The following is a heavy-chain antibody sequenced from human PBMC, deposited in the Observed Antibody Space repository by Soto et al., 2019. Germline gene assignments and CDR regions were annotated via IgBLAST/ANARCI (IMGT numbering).Heavy chain of an antibody. CDR2: IYYSGST. CDR1: GGSISSSSYY. D-gene: IGHD3-22*01. J-gene: IGHJ6*02. Sequence: SETLSLTCTVSGGSISSSSYYWGWIRQPPGRGLEWIGSIYYSGSTYYNPSLKSRVTISVDTSKNQFSLKLSSVTAAGTAVYYCARMGDSSGYYSLYYYYGMDVWGQGTTVTVSS. V-gene: IGHV4-39*01. CDR3: ARMGDSSGYYSLYYYYGMDV.